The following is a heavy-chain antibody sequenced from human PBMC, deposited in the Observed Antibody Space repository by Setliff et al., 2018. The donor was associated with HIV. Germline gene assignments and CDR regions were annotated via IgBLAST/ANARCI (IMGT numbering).Heavy chain of an antibody. CDR3: ARDQTSNGDYDY. D-gene: IGHD4-17*01. Sequence: SETLSLTCAVYGGSFSGYYWSWIRQPPGKGLEWIGEINHSGSTNYNPSLKSRVTISVDTSKNQFSLKLSSVTAADTAVYYCARDQTSNGDYDYWGQGTLVTVSS. CDR2: INHSGST. V-gene: IGHV4-34*01. J-gene: IGHJ4*02. CDR1: GGSFSGYY.